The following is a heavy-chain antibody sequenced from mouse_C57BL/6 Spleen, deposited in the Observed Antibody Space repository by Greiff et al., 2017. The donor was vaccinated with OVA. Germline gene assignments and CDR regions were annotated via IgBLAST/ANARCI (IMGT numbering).Heavy chain of an antibody. CDR1: GFTFSDYG. J-gene: IGHJ1*03. V-gene: IGHV5-17*01. CDR2: ISSGSSTI. Sequence: DVQLQESGGGLVKPGGSLKLSCAASGFTFSDYGMHWVRQAPEKGLEWVAYISSGSSTIYYADTVKGRFTISRDNAKNTLFLQMTSLRSEDTAMYYCARSYYDYAWYFDVWGTGTTVTVSS. D-gene: IGHD2-4*01. CDR3: ARSYYDYAWYFDV.